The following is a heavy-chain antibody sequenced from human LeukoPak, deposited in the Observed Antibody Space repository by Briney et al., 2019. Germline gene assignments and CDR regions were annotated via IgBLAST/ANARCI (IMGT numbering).Heavy chain of an antibody. J-gene: IGHJ3*01. Sequence: PGGSLRLSCAASGFTFSSYAMSWVRQAPGKGLEWVARIKRKAVGGTADYAAPVKGRFTISRDDSENMLYLQMNSLKIEDTAVYYCARDWYHAFDFWGQGTTVTVSS. CDR3: ARDWYHAFDF. CDR1: GFTFSSYA. CDR2: IKRKAVGGTA. D-gene: IGHD3-9*01. V-gene: IGHV3-15*01.